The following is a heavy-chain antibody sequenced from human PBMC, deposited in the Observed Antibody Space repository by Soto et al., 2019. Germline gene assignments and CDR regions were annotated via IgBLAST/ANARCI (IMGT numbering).Heavy chain of an antibody. Sequence: SETLSLTCAVYGGSFSGYYWGWIRQPPGKGLEWIGEINHSGSTNYNPSLKSRVTISVDTSKNQFSLKLSSVTAADTAVYYCARGELLWFGDSGWFDPWGQGTLVTVS. D-gene: IGHD3-10*01. CDR1: GGSFSGYY. CDR3: ARGELLWFGDSGWFDP. J-gene: IGHJ5*02. V-gene: IGHV4-34*01. CDR2: INHSGST.